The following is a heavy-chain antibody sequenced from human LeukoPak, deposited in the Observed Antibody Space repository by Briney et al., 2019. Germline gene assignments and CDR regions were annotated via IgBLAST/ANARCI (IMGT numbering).Heavy chain of an antibody. V-gene: IGHV3-48*01. CDR3: ARDLRYYYGSGSLD. D-gene: IGHD3-10*01. J-gene: IGHJ4*02. Sequence: GGSLRLSCAASGFTFSSYAMSWVRQAPGKGLEWVSYISSSSSTIYYADSVKGRFTISRDNAKNSLYLQMNSLRAEDTAVYYCARDLRYYYGSGSLDWGQGTLVTVSS. CDR2: ISSSSSTI. CDR1: GFTFSSYA.